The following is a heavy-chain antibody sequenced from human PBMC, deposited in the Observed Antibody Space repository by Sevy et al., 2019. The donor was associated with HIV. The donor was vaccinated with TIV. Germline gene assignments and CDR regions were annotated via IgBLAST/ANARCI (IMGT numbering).Heavy chain of an antibody. V-gene: IGHV3-66*01. Sequence: GGSLRLSCAASTFSVTDNYMSWVRQAPGKGLEWVSTIYSGGSTFYADSVKGRFTISRDNSKNTLYLQMNSLRAEDTXVYYCARDRYYDASGYYYYYYGLDVWGQGTTVTVSS. CDR3: ARDRYYDASGYYYYYYGLDV. CDR2: IYSGGST. J-gene: IGHJ6*02. D-gene: IGHD3-22*01. CDR1: TFSVTDNY.